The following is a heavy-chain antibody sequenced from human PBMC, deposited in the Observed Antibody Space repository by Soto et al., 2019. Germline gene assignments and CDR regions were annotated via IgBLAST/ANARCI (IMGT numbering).Heavy chain of an antibody. Sequence: GPEVKKPGASVKVSCKASGYPFSSYTISWVRQAPGQGLEWMGWISPYNGNTKYTQKLQGRLTMTTDTSTSTAYMELRSLRSDDTAVYYCARADYGVDDYWGQGTLVTVSS. V-gene: IGHV1-18*01. CDR3: ARADYGVDDY. CDR2: ISPYNGNT. CDR1: GYPFSSYT. J-gene: IGHJ4*02. D-gene: IGHD3-16*01.